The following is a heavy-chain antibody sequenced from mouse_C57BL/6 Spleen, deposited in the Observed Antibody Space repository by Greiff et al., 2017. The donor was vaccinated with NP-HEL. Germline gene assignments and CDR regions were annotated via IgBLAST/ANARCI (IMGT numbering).Heavy chain of an antibody. CDR1: GYTFTSYW. J-gene: IGHJ4*01. Sequence: QLQQPGTELVKPGASVKLSCKASGYTFTSYWMHWVKQRPGQGLEWIGNINPSNGGTNYNEKFKSKATLTGEKSPSTAYIQLSSLTSEYSAVYYCARGRDYALYYAMDYWGQGTSVTVSS. V-gene: IGHV1-53*01. D-gene: IGHD2-4*01. CDR3: ARGRDYALYYAMDY. CDR2: INPSNGGT.